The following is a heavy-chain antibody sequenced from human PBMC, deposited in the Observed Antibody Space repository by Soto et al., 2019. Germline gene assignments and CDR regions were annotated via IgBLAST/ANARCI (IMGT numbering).Heavy chain of an antibody. Sequence: ASVKVSCKASSYTFTNYGITWVRQAPGQGLEWMGWISADKGNTNYAQKFQGRITLTTDTSTSTAYMELRSLRSDDTAVCYCAGGGILLWFGEWLDPWGQGTLVTVSS. J-gene: IGHJ5*02. CDR2: ISADKGNT. CDR3: AGGGILLWFGEWLDP. CDR1: SYTFTNYG. D-gene: IGHD3-10*01. V-gene: IGHV1-18*01.